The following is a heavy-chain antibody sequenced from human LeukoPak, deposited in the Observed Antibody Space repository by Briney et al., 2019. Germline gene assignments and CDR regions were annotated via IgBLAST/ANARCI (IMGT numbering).Heavy chain of an antibody. CDR2: FGTRSTSI. Sequence: GRSLRLSCAVSGFTFSSYAMNWIRQAPGKGLEWVSSFGTRSTSIYHAGSVKGRFAISRDNAKNSLYLQMNSLRAEDTALYYCAREVSEGFDFWGQGTLVTVSS. CDR1: GFTFSSYA. V-gene: IGHV3-21*01. J-gene: IGHJ4*02. CDR3: AREVSEGFDF. D-gene: IGHD3-22*01.